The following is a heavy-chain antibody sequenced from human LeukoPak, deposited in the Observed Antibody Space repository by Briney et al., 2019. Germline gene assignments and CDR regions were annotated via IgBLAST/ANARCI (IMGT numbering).Heavy chain of an antibody. CDR1: GFTFSSYA. D-gene: IGHD3-10*01. Sequence: PGGSLRLSCAASGFTFSSYAMHWVRQAPGKGLEWVAVISYDGSTEYYADSVKGRFTISRDNSKNTLYLQMNSLRTEDTAVYYCSRDTYYGSGNYDYWGQGTLVVVSS. CDR3: SRDTYYGSGNYDY. CDR2: ISYDGSTE. V-gene: IGHV3-30-3*01. J-gene: IGHJ4*03.